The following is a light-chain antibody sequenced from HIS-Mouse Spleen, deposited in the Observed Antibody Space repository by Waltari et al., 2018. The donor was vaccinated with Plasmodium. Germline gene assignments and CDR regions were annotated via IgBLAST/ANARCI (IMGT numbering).Light chain of an antibody. CDR1: QSISNY. CDR2: AAS. V-gene: IGKV1-39*01. Sequence: DIQMTQSPSSLSASVGDRVTITCRASQSISNYLNWYQQKPGKGPKFLIYAASTLQSGVPSRFSGSGSGTDFTLTISSLQPEDVATYYCQQSYSTWTFGQGTKVEIK. CDR3: QQSYSTWT. J-gene: IGKJ1*01.